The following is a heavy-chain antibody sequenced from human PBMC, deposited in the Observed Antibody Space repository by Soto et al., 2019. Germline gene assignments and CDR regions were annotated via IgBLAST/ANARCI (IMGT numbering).Heavy chain of an antibody. V-gene: IGHV3-30*18. CDR1: GFTFSSYG. J-gene: IGHJ4*02. D-gene: IGHD5-12*01. Sequence: QVQLVESGGGVVQPGRSLRLSCAASGFTFSSYGMHWVRQAPGKGLEWVAVISYDGSNKYYADSVKGRFTISRDNSKNXLYLQMNSLRAEDTAVYYCANGYSGYDFGAVAGSYWGQGTLVTVSS. CDR3: ANGYSGYDFGAVAGSY. CDR2: ISYDGSNK.